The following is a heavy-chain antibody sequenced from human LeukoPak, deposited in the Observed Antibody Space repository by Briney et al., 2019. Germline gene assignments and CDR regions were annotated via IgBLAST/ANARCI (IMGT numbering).Heavy chain of an antibody. Sequence: GGSLRLSCAASGFTFSSYAMHWVRQAPGKGLEYVSAISSNGGSTYYANSVKGRFTISRDNSKNTLYLQMGSLRAEDTAVYYCAKDEKVADETYYDFWSGSAGMDVWGQGTTVSVSS. CDR1: GFTFSSYA. CDR2: ISSNGGST. CDR3: AKDEKVADETYYDFWSGSAGMDV. V-gene: IGHV3-64*01. D-gene: IGHD3-3*01. J-gene: IGHJ6*02.